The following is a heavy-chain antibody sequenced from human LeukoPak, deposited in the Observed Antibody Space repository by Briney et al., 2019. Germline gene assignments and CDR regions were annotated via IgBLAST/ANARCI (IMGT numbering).Heavy chain of an antibody. J-gene: IGHJ6*02. V-gene: IGHV3-9*01. Sequence: GGSLRLSCAASGFTFDDYAMPWVRQAPGKGLEWVSGINWNSGSIGYADSVKGRFTISRDNAKNSLYLQMNSLRAEDTALYYCAKDTGFHYYYGMDVWGQGTTVTVSS. CDR2: INWNSGSI. CDR3: AKDTGFHYYYGMDV. CDR1: GFTFDDYA. D-gene: IGHD3-10*01.